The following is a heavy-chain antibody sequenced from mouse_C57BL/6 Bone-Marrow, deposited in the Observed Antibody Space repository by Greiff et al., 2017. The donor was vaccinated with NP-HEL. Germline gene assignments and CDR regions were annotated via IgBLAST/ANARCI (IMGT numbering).Heavy chain of an antibody. D-gene: IGHD1-1*01. J-gene: IGHJ1*03. CDR1: GYTFTDYN. CDR2: INPNNGGT. V-gene: IGHV1-18*01. Sequence: EVQLQQSGPELVKPGASVKIPCKASGYTFTDYNMDWVKQSHGKSLEWIGDINPNNGGTIYNQKFKGKATLTVDKSSSTAYMELRGLTSEDTAVYYFARLRYYYGSSYECYFDVWGTGTTVTVSS. CDR3: ARLRYYYGSSYECYFDV.